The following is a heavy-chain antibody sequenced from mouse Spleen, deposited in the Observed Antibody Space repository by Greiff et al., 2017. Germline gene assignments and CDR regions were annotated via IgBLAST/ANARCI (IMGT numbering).Heavy chain of an antibody. J-gene: IGHJ3*01. CDR2: IDPETGGT. D-gene: IGHD5-5*01. V-gene: IGHV1-15*01. Sequence: VQLQQSGAELVRPGASVTLSCKASGYTFTDYEMHWVKQTPVHGLEWIGAIDPETGGTAYNQKFKGKAILTADKSSSTAYMELRSLTSEDSAVYYCTGGSTYSAWFAYWGQGTLVTVSA. CDR3: TGGSTYSAWFAY. CDR1: GYTFTDYE.